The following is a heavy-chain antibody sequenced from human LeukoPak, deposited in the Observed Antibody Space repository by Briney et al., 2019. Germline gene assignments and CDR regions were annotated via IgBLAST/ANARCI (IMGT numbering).Heavy chain of an antibody. CDR2: ISAYNGDT. V-gene: IGHV1-18*01. D-gene: IGHD1-26*01. CDR1: GYTFTSYG. Sequence: GASVKVSCKASGYTFTSYGISWVRQAPGPGLEWMGWISAYNGDTNYAQNLQGRLTMTTDTSTSTAYMELRRLRSDDTAVYYCAKDGTLGATASDYWGQGTLVTVSS. CDR3: AKDGTLGATASDY. J-gene: IGHJ4*02.